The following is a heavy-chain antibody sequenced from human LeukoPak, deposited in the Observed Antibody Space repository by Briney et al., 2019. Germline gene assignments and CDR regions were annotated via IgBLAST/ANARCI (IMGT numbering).Heavy chain of an antibody. V-gene: IGHV3-23*01. CDR3: AKGGYDSSGYRYFDY. CDR1: GFTFSNYA. CDR2: ASGSGGST. J-gene: IGHJ4*02. Sequence: PGGSLRLSCAASGFTFSNYAMSWVRQAPGKGLEWVSAASGSGGSTYYADSVKGRFSISRDNSKNTLFLQMNSLRAEDSAVYYCAKGGYDSSGYRYFDYWGQGTLVTVSS. D-gene: IGHD3-22*01.